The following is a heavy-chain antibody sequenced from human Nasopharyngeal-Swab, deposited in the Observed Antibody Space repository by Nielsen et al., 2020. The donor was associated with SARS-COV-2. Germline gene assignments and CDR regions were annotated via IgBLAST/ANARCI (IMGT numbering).Heavy chain of an antibody. CDR1: GGSFSGYY. V-gene: IGHV4-34*01. CDR2: INHSGGT. CDR3: ARGRKIRFLRYGMDV. D-gene: IGHD3-3*01. Sequence: SETLSLTCAVYGGSFSGYYWSWIRQPPGKGLEWIGEINHSGGTNYNPSLKSRVTISVDTSKNQFSLKLSSVTAADTAVYYCARGRKIRFLRYGMDVWGQGTTVTVSS. J-gene: IGHJ6*02.